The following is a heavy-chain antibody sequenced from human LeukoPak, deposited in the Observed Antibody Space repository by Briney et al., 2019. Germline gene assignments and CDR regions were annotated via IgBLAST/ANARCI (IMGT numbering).Heavy chain of an antibody. CDR1: GGSISSSSYY. CDR3: ASRYDYSNYIDY. Sequence: SETLSLTCTVSGGSISSSSYYWGWIRQPPGKGLEWIGTIYYSGSTYYNPSLKSRVTISVDTSKNQFSLKLSSVTAADTAVYYCASRYDYSNYIDYWGQGTTVTVSS. J-gene: IGHJ4*03. V-gene: IGHV4-39*01. CDR2: IYYSGST. D-gene: IGHD4-11*01.